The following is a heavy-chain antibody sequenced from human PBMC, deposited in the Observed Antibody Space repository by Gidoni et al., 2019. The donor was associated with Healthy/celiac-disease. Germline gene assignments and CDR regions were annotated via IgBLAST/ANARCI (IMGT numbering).Heavy chain of an antibody. J-gene: IGHJ4*02. CDR1: GFTFSSYA. CDR2: ISGSGGST. D-gene: IGHD6-19*01. V-gene: IGHV3-23*01. Sequence: EVQLLESGGGLVQPGGSLRLSCAASGFTFSSYAMSWVRQAPGKGLEWVSAISGSGGSTYYADSVKGRFTISRDNSKNTLYLQMNSLRAEETAVYYCAKDHGWYSSGGPNDYWGQGTLVTVSS. CDR3: AKDHGWYSSGGPNDY.